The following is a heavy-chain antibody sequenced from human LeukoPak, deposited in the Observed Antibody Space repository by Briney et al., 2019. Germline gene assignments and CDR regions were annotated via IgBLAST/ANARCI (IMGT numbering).Heavy chain of an antibody. CDR2: INPSGGST. CDR1: GYTFTSYY. Sequence: ASVEVSCKASGYTFTSYYMHWVRQAPGQGLEWMGIINPSGGSTSYAQKFQGRVTVTRDMSTSTVYMELSSLRSEDTAVYYCARDRAVNWYFDLWGRGTLVTVSS. V-gene: IGHV1-46*01. J-gene: IGHJ2*01. CDR3: ARDRAVNWYFDL.